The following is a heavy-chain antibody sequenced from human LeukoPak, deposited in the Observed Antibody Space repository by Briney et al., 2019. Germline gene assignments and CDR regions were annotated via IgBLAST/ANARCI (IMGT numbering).Heavy chain of an antibody. J-gene: IGHJ6*02. CDR2: INHSGST. CDR3: ATSSGFYYYYGMDV. D-gene: IGHD3-3*01. V-gene: IGHV4-34*01. Sequence: SETLSLTCAVYGGSFSGYYWSWIRQPPGKGLDWIGEINHSGSTNYNPSLKSLVTISVDTSKNQFSLKLSSVTAADTAVYYCATSSGFYYYYGMDVWGQGTTVTVSS. CDR1: GGSFSGYY.